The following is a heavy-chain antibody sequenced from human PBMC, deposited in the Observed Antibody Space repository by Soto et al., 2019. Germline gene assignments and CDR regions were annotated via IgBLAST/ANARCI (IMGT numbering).Heavy chain of an antibody. V-gene: IGHV1-69*01. J-gene: IGHJ4*02. CDR2: ITPMFGTP. CDR3: ARDGTLYDSRAYYYLY. CDR1: GGTFRRYT. Sequence: QVQLVQSGAEVKKPGSSVKVSCKASGGTFRRYTITWVRQAPGQGLEWMGGITPMFGTPNYAQKFRGRVTITADESTSTAYMELSSLRSEDTAMYFCARDGTLYDSRAYYYLYWGQGPWSPSPQ. D-gene: IGHD3-22*01.